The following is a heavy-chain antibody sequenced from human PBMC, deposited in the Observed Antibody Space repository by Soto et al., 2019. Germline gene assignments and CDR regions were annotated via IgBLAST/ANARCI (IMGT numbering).Heavy chain of an antibody. D-gene: IGHD3-3*01. J-gene: IGHJ4*02. Sequence: QLQLQESGPGLVKPSETLSLTCTVSGGSISSSSYYWGWIRQPPGKGLEWIGSIYYSGSTYYNPSLKSRVTISVDTSKNQFSLKLSSVTAADTAVYYCASLKPLTYYDFWSGYPTQYFDYWGQGTLVTVSS. CDR2: IYYSGST. CDR3: ASLKPLTYYDFWSGYPTQYFDY. CDR1: GGSISSSSYY. V-gene: IGHV4-39*01.